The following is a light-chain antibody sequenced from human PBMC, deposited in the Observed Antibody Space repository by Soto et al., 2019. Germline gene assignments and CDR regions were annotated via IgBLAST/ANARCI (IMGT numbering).Light chain of an antibody. J-gene: IGKJ3*01. Sequence: EIVMTQSPATLSVSPGERATLSCRASQSVSSNVAWYQQKPGQAPRLLIYGASTRATGVPARFSGSGSGTEFTLTISSLQSEDFAVYYCQQYNNWPPILTFGPGTKVDIK. CDR2: GAS. V-gene: IGKV3-15*01. CDR3: QQYNNWPPILT. CDR1: QSVSSN.